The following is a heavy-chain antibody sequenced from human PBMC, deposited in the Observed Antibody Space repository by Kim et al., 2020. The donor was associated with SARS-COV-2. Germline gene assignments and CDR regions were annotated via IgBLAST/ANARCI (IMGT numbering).Heavy chain of an antibody. V-gene: IGHV1-69*13. CDR1: GGTFSSYA. D-gene: IGHD1-7*01. J-gene: IGHJ4*02. CDR3: AGMGSSRELLVDDY. Sequence: SVKVSCKASGGTFSSYAISWVRQAPGQGLEWMGGIIPIFGTANYAQKFQGRVTITADESTSTAYMELSSLRSEDTAVYYCAGMGSSRELLVDDYWGQGTLVTVSS. CDR2: IIPIFGTA.